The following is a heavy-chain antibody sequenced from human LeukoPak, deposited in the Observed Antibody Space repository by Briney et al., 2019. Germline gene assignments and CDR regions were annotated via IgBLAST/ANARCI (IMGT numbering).Heavy chain of an antibody. D-gene: IGHD3-16*01. CDR1: GGSFSGYY. Sequence: SETLSLTCAVYGGSFSGYYWSWIRHPPGKGLECIGEINHSGSTNYNPSLKSRVTISVDTSKNQFSLKLNSVTAADTAVYYCARLAQGGWFDPWGQGTLVTVSS. CDR3: ARLAQGGWFDP. CDR2: INHSGST. V-gene: IGHV4-34*01. J-gene: IGHJ5*02.